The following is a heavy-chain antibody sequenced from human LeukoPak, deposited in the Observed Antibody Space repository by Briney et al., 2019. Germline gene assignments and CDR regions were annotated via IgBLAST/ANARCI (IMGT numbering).Heavy chain of an antibody. Sequence: PGGSLRLSCAASGFTFSSYWMHWVPQAPGKGLVWVSRINSDGSSTSYADSVKGRFTISIDNAKNTLYLQMNSLRAEDTAVYYCARERYYDYVWGSYRQGGFDYWGQGTLVTVSS. V-gene: IGHV3-74*01. CDR3: ARERYYDYVWGSYRQGGFDY. CDR2: INSDGSST. J-gene: IGHJ4*02. CDR1: GFTFSSYW. D-gene: IGHD3-16*02.